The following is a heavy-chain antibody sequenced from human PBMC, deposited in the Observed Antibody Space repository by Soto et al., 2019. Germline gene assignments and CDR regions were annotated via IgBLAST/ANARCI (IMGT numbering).Heavy chain of an antibody. CDR3: SKDDAPSGGYFDY. V-gene: IGHV3-23*01. J-gene: IGHJ4*02. CDR1: GFTFSTYA. CDR2: VNSDGRT. D-gene: IGHD6-25*01. Sequence: EVQLLESGGGLVQPGGSLRLSCAASGFTFSTYAMSWVRQAPGKGLEWVSRVNSDGRTYYADSVKGRLTISRDNSRNTLYLQMNSLRAEDTAVYYCSKDDAPSGGYFDYWGQGTLVTVTS.